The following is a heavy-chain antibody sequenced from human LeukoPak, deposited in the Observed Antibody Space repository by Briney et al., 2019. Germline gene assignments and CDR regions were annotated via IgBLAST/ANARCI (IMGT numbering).Heavy chain of an antibody. CDR2: INHSGST. V-gene: IGHV4-34*01. CDR3: ARAAGRDAFDI. J-gene: IGHJ3*02. Sequence: PSETLSLTCAVYGGSFSGYYWSWIRQPPGKGLEWIGEINHSGSTNYNPSLKSRVTISVDTSKNQFSLKLSSVTAADTAVYYCARAAGRDAFDIWGQGTMVTVSS. D-gene: IGHD6-13*01. CDR1: GGSFSGYY.